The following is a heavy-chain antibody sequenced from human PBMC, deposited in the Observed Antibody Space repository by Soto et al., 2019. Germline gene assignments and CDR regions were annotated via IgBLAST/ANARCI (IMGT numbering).Heavy chain of an antibody. V-gene: IGHV5-51*01. J-gene: IGHJ6*02. CDR2: IYPGDSDI. CDR3: ARQLPYGGNSYYGMDV. D-gene: IGHD2-15*01. CDR1: GYSFTSYW. Sequence: GESLKISCKGSGYSFTSYWIGWVRQMPGKGLEWMGIIYPGDSDIRYSPSFQGQVTISADKSISTAYLQWSGLKASDTAIYYCARQLPYGGNSYYGMDVWGQGTTITVSS.